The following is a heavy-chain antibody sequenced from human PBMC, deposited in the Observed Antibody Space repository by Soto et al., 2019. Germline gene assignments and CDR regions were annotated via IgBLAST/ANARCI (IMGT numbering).Heavy chain of an antibody. Sequence: QVQLQQSGPGLVKPSQTLSLTCTVSGGSISYEYYHWTWIRQSPGKGLEWIGYVHYSRSIMYNPSFKNRVTISVDTSKNHSPLHLSSVTAGDTAVYFCVREDDGGDRGYSGLDVWGQGPTVTVSS. J-gene: IGHJ6*02. CDR2: VHYSRSI. CDR1: GGSISYEYYH. V-gene: IGHV4-30-4*08. CDR3: VREDDGGDRGYSGLDV. D-gene: IGHD3-22*01.